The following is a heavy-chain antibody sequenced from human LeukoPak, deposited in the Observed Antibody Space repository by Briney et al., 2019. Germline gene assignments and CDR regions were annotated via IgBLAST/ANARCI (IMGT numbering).Heavy chain of an antibody. CDR3: AKDRYSSRWYYFDY. J-gene: IGHJ4*02. CDR1: GFTLSNYG. D-gene: IGHD6-13*01. V-gene: IGHV3-30*18. CDR2: ISYDGSEN. Sequence: GRSLRLSCAASGFTLSNYGMHWVRQAPGKGLEWVAVISYDGSENYYADSVKGRFTISRDKSKNTLYLQMNSLRAEDTAVYYCAKDRYSSRWYYFDYWGQGTLVTVSS.